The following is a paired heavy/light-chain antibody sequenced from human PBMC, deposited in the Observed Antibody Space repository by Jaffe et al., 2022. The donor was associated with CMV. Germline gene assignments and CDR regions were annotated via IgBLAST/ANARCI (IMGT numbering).Heavy chain of an antibody. V-gene: IGHV2-70*15. CDR2: IDWDGDE. CDR3: ARVDIRYDSSGRFYVSGYFDH. D-gene: IGHD3-22*01. CDR1: GFSLSTSGMC. Sequence: QVTLRESGPALVKPTQTLTLTCTLSGFSLSTSGMCVSWIRQPPGKALEWLARIDWDGDEYYSTSLATRLTLSKDTSKSQVVLTMTDMDPVDTATYYCARVDIRYDSSGRFYVSGYFDHWGQGTLVTVSS. J-gene: IGHJ4*02.
Light chain of an antibody. J-gene: IGKJ2*01. V-gene: IGKV3-15*01. CDR2: GAS. Sequence: VMTQSPATLSVSPGERVTLSCRASESVSSKLAWYQQKPGQAPRLLIYGASTRATGIPSRFSGSGSGTEFTLTISSLQSEDFAVYFCQQYDKWPPYTFGQGTKLEIK. CDR3: QQYDKWPPYT. CDR1: ESVSSK.